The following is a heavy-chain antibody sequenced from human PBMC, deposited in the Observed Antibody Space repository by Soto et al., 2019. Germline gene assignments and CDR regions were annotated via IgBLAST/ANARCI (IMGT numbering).Heavy chain of an antibody. CDR3: ARLNYDYVWGSYRYTGGYFDY. V-gene: IGHV4-39*01. J-gene: IGHJ4*02. Sequence: SETLSLTCTVSGGSISSSSYYWGWIRQPPGKGLEWIGRIYYSGSTYYNPSLKSRVTISVDTSKNQFSLKLSSVTAADTAVYYCARLNYDYVWGSYRYTGGYFDYWGQGTLVTVSS. CDR2: IYYSGST. CDR1: GGSISSSSYY. D-gene: IGHD3-16*02.